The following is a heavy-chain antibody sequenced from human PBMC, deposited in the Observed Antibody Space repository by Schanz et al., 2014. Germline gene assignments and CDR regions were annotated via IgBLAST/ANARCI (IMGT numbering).Heavy chain of an antibody. Sequence: EVQVVESGGGLVQPGGSLRLSCAASGFTFTTNAMSWVRQPPGKGLEWVSAISGNGGSTYFADSVKGRFTISRDNSKNTLYLQMDTLRVEDTAMFYCARDMTIAPAWGQGTLVTVSS. V-gene: IGHV3-23*04. J-gene: IGHJ5*02. D-gene: IGHD6-13*01. CDR2: ISGNGGST. CDR3: ARDMTIAPA. CDR1: GFTFTTNA.